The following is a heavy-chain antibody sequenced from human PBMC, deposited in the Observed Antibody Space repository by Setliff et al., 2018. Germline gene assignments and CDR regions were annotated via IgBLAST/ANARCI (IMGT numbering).Heavy chain of an antibody. CDR1: GDSISSSRYY. CDR3: ATTGTYRHFDY. J-gene: IGHJ4*02. V-gene: IGHV4-39*01. D-gene: IGHD1-1*01. CDR2: IYYSGTT. Sequence: SETLSLTCTVSGDSISSSRYYWAWIRQPPGKGLEWIGNIYYSGTTYSNPSLKSRVTMSVDTSKNQLSLRLNSVTASDTAVYYCATTGTYRHFDYWGQGTLVTVSS.